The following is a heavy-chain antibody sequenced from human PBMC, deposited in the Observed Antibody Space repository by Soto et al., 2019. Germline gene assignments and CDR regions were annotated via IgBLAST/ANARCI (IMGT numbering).Heavy chain of an antibody. J-gene: IGHJ6*02. CDR3: ARELSTSSYGMDV. Sequence: SETLSLTCTVSGGSISSGDYYWSWIRQPPGKGLEWIGYIYYSGSTYYNPSLKSRVTISVDTSKNQFSLKLSSVTATDTAVYYCARELSTSSYGMDVWGQGTTVTVSS. D-gene: IGHD3-16*01. CDR2: IYYSGST. CDR1: GGSISSGDYY. V-gene: IGHV4-30-4*01.